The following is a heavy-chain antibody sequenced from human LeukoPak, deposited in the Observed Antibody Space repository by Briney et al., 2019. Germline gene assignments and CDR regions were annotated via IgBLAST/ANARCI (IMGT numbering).Heavy chain of an antibody. V-gene: IGHV1-69*01. CDR1: GGTFSSYA. CDR3: ARNRREWLLYRYYYYYMDV. CDR2: IIPIFGTA. Sequence: SVKVSCKASGGTFSSYAISWVRRAPGQGLEWMGGIIPIFGTANYAQKFQCRVTITADESTSTAYMELSSLRSEDTAVYYCARNRREWLLYRYYYYYMDVWGKGTTVTVSS. J-gene: IGHJ6*03. D-gene: IGHD3-3*01.